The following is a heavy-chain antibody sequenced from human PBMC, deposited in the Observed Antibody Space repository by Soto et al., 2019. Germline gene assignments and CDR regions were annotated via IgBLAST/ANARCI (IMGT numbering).Heavy chain of an antibody. Sequence: PGESLKISCKGSGYSFTSYWIGWVRQMPGKGLEWMGIIYPGDSDTRYSPSFQGQVTISADKSISTAYLQWSGLKASDTAMYYWARKTPLGGNSRVYYLVGRDVGGKGTRAT. CDR1: GYSFTSYW. CDR3: ARKTPLGGNSRVYYLVGRDV. V-gene: IGHV5-51*01. CDR2: IYPGDSDT. D-gene: IGHD3-22*01. J-gene: IGHJ6*04.